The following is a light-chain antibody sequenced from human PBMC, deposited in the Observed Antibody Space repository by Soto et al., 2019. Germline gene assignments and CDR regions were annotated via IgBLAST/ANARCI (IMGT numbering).Light chain of an antibody. V-gene: IGKV4-1*01. CDR2: WAS. CDR1: QSVFSTIDNNNY. Sequence: DIVLTQSPDSLAVSPGERATINCRSSQSVFSTIDNNNYLAWYQKKPGQPPNLLFYWASARYSGVPDRFSVSGSGTDFTLTISSLQPEDVAVYYCQQYYTSSRTFGQGTNVEIK. CDR3: QQYYTSSRT. J-gene: IGKJ1*01.